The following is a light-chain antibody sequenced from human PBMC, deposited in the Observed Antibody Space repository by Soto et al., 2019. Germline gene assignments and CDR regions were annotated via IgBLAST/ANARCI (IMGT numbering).Light chain of an antibody. CDR2: DAS. CDR3: QQRSNWPLT. CDR1: QSVSSS. J-gene: IGKJ3*01. Sequence: EIVLTQSPATLSLSPGERATLSCRASQSVSSSLAWYQQKPVQAPRLLIYDASNRATGIPARFSGSGSGTDFTLTISSLEPEDFAVYYCQQRSNWPLTFGPGTKVDIK. V-gene: IGKV3-11*01.